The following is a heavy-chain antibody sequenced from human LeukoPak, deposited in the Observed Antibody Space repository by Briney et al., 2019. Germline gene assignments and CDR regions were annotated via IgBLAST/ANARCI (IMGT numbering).Heavy chain of an antibody. CDR1: GFTFSNAW. D-gene: IGHD6-13*01. Sequence: GGSLRLSCAASGFTFSNAWMSWVRQAPGKGLEWVSGINWNGGSTGYADSVKGRFTISRDNAKNSLYLQMNSLRAEDTALYYCARERGIAAAGTFSDYWGQGTLVTVSS. CDR2: INWNGGST. CDR3: ARERGIAAAGTFSDY. V-gene: IGHV3-20*04. J-gene: IGHJ4*02.